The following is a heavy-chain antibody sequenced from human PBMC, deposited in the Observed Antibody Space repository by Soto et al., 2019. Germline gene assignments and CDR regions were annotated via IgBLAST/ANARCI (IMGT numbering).Heavy chain of an antibody. CDR2: ISGSADDI. Sequence: EVQLLESGGGLVQPGGSLRLSCAASGFTFSKNAMSWVRQAPGKGLEWVSTISGSADDIYYADSVKGRFTISRDSSKNTLFLQMNSLRADDTAVYYCTKKRSAISSRGCFDYWGQGTLVTVSS. CDR3: TKKRSAISSRGCFDY. J-gene: IGHJ4*02. CDR1: GFTFSKNA. V-gene: IGHV3-23*01. D-gene: IGHD6-6*01.